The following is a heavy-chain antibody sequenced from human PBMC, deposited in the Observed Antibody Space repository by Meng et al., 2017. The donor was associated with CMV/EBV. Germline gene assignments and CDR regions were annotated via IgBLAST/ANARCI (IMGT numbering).Heavy chain of an antibody. D-gene: IGHD3-3*01. CDR1: GGSISSSSYY. J-gene: IGHJ6*02. CDR3: ARVQGSYDFWSGYYTSYYYGMDV. Sequence: SETLSLTCTVSGGSISSSSYYWGWIRQPPGKGLEWIGSIYYSGSTYYNPSLKSRVTISVDTSKNQFSLKLSSVTAADTAMYYCARVQGSYDFWSGYYTSYYYGMDVWGQGTTVTVSS. V-gene: IGHV4-39*07. CDR2: IYYSGST.